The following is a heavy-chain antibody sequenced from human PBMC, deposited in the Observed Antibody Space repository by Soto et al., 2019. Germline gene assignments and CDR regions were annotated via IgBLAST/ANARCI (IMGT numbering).Heavy chain of an antibody. V-gene: IGHV3-23*01. CDR3: AKRSAAAGYYYYYGMDV. CDR1: GFTFSSYA. Sequence: VQLLESGGGLVQPGGSLRLSCAASGFTFSSYAMSWVRQAPGKGLEWVSAISGSGGSTYYADSVKGRFTISRDNSKNTLYLQMNSLRAEDTAVYYCAKRSAAAGYYYYYGMDVWGQGTTVTVSS. CDR2: ISGSGGST. D-gene: IGHD6-13*01. J-gene: IGHJ6*02.